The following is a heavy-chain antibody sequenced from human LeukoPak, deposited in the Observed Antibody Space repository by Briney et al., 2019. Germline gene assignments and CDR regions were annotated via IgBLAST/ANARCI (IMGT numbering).Heavy chain of an antibody. CDR3: ARIWFGAYAFDI. CDR2: IYYSGST. CDR1: GGSISSSGYY. V-gene: IGHV4-39*01. J-gene: IGHJ3*02. D-gene: IGHD3-10*01. Sequence: SETLSVTCTVSGGSISSSGYYWGWIRQPPGKGLEWIGSIYYSGSTYYNPSLKSRVTISVDTSKNQFSLKLSSVTAADTAVYYCARIWFGAYAFDIWGQGTLFTVSS.